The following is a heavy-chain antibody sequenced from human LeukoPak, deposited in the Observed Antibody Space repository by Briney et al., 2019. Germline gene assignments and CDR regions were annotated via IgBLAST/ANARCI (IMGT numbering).Heavy chain of an antibody. V-gene: IGHV1-2*02. D-gene: IGHD3-9*01. Sequence: GASVKVSCKASGYTFTGYYMPWVRQAPGQRLEWMGWINPNSGGTNYAQKFQGRVTITRDTSISTAYMELSRLRSDDTAVYYCARGDFDWPDYYYYYMDVWGKGTTVTVSS. J-gene: IGHJ6*03. CDR2: INPNSGGT. CDR1: GYTFTGYY. CDR3: ARGDFDWPDYYYYYMDV.